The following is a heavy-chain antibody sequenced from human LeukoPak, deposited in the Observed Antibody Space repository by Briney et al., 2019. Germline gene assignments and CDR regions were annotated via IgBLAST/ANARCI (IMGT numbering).Heavy chain of an antibody. CDR2: ISYDGSNK. V-gene: IGHV3-30*18. CDR3: AKESPREYYYDSSGTFDY. CDR1: GFTFSSYG. J-gene: IGHJ4*02. Sequence: GRSLRFSCAASGFTFSSYGMHWVRQAPGKGLEWVAVISYDGSNKYYADSVKGRFTISRDNSKNTLYLQMNSLRAEDTAVYYCAKESPREYYYDSSGTFDYWGQGTLVTVSS. D-gene: IGHD3-22*01.